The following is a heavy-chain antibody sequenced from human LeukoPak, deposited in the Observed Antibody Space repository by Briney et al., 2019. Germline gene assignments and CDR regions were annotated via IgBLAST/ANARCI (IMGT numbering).Heavy chain of an antibody. CDR1: GFRLNKDW. D-gene: IGHD2-2*01. CDR2: IKQDGSEM. V-gene: IGHV3-7*01. Sequence: GGSLRLSCAASGFRLNKDWMSWVHQAPGKGLEWVANIKQDGSEMYYVDSVEGRFTVSRDNAKNSLYLQMDSLRAEDTAVYYCARARILAETPAAMPYYFDYWGQGSLVTVSS. CDR3: ARARILAETPAAMPYYFDY. J-gene: IGHJ4*02.